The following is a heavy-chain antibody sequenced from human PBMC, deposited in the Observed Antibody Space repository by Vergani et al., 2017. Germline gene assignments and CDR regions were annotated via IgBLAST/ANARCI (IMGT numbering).Heavy chain of an antibody. CDR2: ISGSGDST. CDR1: GFTFSSYA. D-gene: IGHD1-7*01. V-gene: IGHV3-23*01. J-gene: IGHJ4*02. Sequence: EVQLLESGGGLVQPGGSLRLSCAASGFTFSSYAMSWVRQAPGKGLEWVSTISGSGDSTYYVDSVKGRFTISRDNSKNTLYLQMNSLRAEDTAVYYCAKDNWNYGRNDYWGQGTLVTVSS. CDR3: AKDNWNYGRNDY.